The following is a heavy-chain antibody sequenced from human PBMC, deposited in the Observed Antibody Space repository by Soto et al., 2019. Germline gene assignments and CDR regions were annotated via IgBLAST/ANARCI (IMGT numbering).Heavy chain of an antibody. CDR2: MGTSSSYI. CDR3: ASPGWFDP. V-gene: IGHV3-21*01. J-gene: IGHJ5*02. CDR1: GFPFSSYS. Sequence: GGSLRLSCAASGFPFSSYSMHWVRQAPGKGLEWVSYMGTSSSYIYYADSVKDRFIISRDNAQNSLYLQMNSLRAEDTAVYYCASPGWFDPWGQGTLVTVSS.